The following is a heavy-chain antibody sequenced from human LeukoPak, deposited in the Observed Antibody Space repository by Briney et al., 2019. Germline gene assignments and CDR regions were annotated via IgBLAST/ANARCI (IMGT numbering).Heavy chain of an antibody. J-gene: IGHJ4*02. CDR1: GYSFTSYW. Sequence: GESLKISCKGSGYSFTSYWIGWVRQMPGKDLEWMGIIYPGDSDTRYSPSFQGQVTISADKSISTAYLQWSSLKASDTAMYYCARPERRLRGAGSFDYWGQGTLATVSS. V-gene: IGHV5-51*01. D-gene: IGHD1-26*01. CDR2: IYPGDSDT. CDR3: ARPERRLRGAGSFDY.